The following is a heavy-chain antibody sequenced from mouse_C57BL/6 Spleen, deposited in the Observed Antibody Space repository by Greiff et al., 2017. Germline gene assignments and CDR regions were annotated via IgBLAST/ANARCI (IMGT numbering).Heavy chain of an antibody. CDR2: IWTGGGT. CDR1: GFSLTSYA. CDR3: ARKGTTVVDYAMDY. Sequence: VQLQQSGPGLVAPSQSLSITCTVSGFSLTSYAISWVRQPPGKGLEWLGVIWTGGGTNYNSALKSRLSISKDNSKSQVFLKMNSLQTDDTARYYCARKGTTVVDYAMDYWGQGTSVTVSS. J-gene: IGHJ4*01. D-gene: IGHD1-1*01. V-gene: IGHV2-9-1*01.